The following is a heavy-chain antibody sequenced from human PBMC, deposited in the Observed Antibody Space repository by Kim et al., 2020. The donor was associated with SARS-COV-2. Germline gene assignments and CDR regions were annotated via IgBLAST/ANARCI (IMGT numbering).Heavy chain of an antibody. CDR1: GGTFSSYA. V-gene: IGHV1-69*04. D-gene: IGHD2-2*01. CDR2: IIPILGIA. J-gene: IGHJ6*03. Sequence: SVKVSCKASGGTFSSYAISWVRQAPGQGLEWMGRIIPILGIANYTQKFQGRVTITADKSTSTAYMELSSLRSEDTAVYYCARHIVVVPATDDYYYYYYM. CDR3: ARHIVVVPATDDYYYYYYM.